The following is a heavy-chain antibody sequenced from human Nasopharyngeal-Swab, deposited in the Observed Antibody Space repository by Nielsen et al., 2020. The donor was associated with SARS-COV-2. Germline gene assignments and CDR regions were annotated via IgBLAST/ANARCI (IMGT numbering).Heavy chain of an antibody. Sequence: WIRQPPGKGLEWIGSIYYSGSTYYNPSLKSRVTISVDTSKNQFSLKLSSVTAADTAVYYYARRVARAPRYEGDYYYGMDVWGQGTTVTVSS. D-gene: IGHD2-15*01. J-gene: IGHJ6*02. CDR2: IYYSGST. CDR3: ARRVARAPRYEGDYYYGMDV. V-gene: IGHV4-39*01.